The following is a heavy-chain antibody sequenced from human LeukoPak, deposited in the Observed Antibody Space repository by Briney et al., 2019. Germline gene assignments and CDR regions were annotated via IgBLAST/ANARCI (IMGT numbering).Heavy chain of an antibody. J-gene: IGHJ5*02. CDR3: ARAMPHDNWFDP. CDR1: GLTFNSYW. CDR2: INGDASNT. Sequence: GGSLRLSCAASGLTFNSYWMHWVRQVAGKGLVWVARINGDASNTTYADSVKGRSTISRDNAKNTLYLQMNSLRVDDTAVYYCARAMPHDNWFDPWGQGSLVTVSS. V-gene: IGHV3-74*03. D-gene: IGHD2-2*01.